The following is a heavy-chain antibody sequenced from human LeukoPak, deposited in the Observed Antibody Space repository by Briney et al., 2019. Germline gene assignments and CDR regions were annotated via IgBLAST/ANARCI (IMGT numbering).Heavy chain of an antibody. D-gene: IGHD6-13*01. CDR1: GYTFTGYY. Sequence: GASVKVSCKASGYTFTGYYMHWVRQAPGQGLEWMGWINPNSGGTNYAQKFQGRVTMTRDTSISTAYMELSRLRSDDTAVYYCARSNRIAAAGGGFDPWGQGTLVTVSS. CDR2: INPNSGGT. CDR3: ARSNRIAAAGGGFDP. V-gene: IGHV1-2*02. J-gene: IGHJ5*02.